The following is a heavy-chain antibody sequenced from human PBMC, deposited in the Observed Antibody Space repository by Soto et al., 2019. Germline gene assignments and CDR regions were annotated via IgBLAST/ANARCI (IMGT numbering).Heavy chain of an antibody. Sequence: QVRLVQSGAEVKKPGASVKVSCKASGYTFTSYGISWVRQAPGQGLEWMGWISAYNGNTNYAQKLQGRVTMTTDTSTSTVYTELSSLRSDDTAVYYCARRALNRVFGVDTQGRYGMDVWGQEPTVTVSS. CDR3: ARRALNRVFGVDTQGRYGMDV. CDR1: GYTFTSYG. J-gene: IGHJ6*02. D-gene: IGHD3-3*01. V-gene: IGHV1-18*01. CDR2: ISAYNGNT.